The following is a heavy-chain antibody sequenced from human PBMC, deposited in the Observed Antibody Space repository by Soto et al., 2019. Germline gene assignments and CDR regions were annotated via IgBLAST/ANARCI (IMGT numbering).Heavy chain of an antibody. CDR1: GYTFNTYY. J-gene: IGHJ4*02. D-gene: IGHD2-2*01. V-gene: IGHV1-18*01. CDR2: ISTYNGNT. CDR3: ARDTSNYFDF. Sequence: ASVKVSCKTSGYTFNTYYIRWLRQAPGQGLEWIGWISTYNGNTNYVPKFQGRITMTTDTSTSTAYMELRSLRSDDTALYFCARDTSNYFDFWGQGTPVTVSS.